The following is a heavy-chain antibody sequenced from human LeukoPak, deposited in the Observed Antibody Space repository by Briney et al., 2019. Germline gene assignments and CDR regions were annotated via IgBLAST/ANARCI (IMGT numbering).Heavy chain of an antibody. J-gene: IGHJ4*02. CDR1: GYTFTGYY. CDR3: ARDDNYGSGQPDD. V-gene: IGHV1-2*02. Sequence: PGASVKVSCKASGYTFTGYYMHWVRQAPGQGLEWMGWINPNSGGTNYAQKFQGRVTMTTDTSTSTVYMELRSLRSDDTAVYYCARDDNYGSGQPDDWGQGTLVTVSS. CDR2: INPNSGGT. D-gene: IGHD3-10*01.